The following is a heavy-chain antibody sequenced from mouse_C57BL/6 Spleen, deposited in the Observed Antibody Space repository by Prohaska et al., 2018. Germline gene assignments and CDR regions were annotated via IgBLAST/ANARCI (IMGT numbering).Heavy chain of an antibody. Sequence: QVQLQQPGAELVRPGSSVKLSCKASGYTFTSYWMHWVKQRPIQGLEWIGNIDPSDSETYYNQKFKDKATLTVDKSSSTAYMQLSSLTSEDSAVYYCARVHYGSSHYYAMDYWGQGTSVTVSS. CDR2: IDPSDSET. D-gene: IGHD1-1*01. V-gene: IGHV1-52*01. J-gene: IGHJ4*01. CDR3: ARVHYGSSHYYAMDY. CDR1: GYTFTSYW.